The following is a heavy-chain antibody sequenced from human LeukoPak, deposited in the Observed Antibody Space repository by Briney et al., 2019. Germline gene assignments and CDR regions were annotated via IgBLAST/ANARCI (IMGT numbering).Heavy chain of an antibody. D-gene: IGHD3-22*01. CDR3: ASEVYDSSGYYSSAAFDI. CDR1: GYTFTSYG. J-gene: IGHJ3*02. CDR2: ISAYNGNT. V-gene: IGHV1-18*01. Sequence: VASVKVSCKASGYTFTSYGISWVRQAPGQGLEWMGWISAYNGNTNYAQKLQGRVTMTTDTSTSTAYMELRSLRSDDTAVYYCASEVYDSSGYYSSAAFDIWGQGTMVTVSS.